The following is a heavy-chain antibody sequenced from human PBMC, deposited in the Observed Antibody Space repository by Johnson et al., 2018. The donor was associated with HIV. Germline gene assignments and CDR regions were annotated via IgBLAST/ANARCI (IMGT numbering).Heavy chain of an antibody. D-gene: IGHD3-10*02. CDR2: INWNGGST. J-gene: IGHJ3*02. CDR1: GFTFDDYG. V-gene: IGHV3-20*04. CDR3: ASVRRGALDI. Sequence: VQLVESGGGVVRPGGSLRLSCAASGFTFDDYGMTWVRQAPGKGLEWVSGINWNGGSTQYADFVKGRFSISRDTSKNTVYLQMNSLRVEDTASYYCASVRRGALDIWGQGTMVTVSS.